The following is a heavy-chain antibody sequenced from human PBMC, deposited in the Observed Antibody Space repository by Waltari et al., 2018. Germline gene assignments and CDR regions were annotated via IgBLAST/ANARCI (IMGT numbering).Heavy chain of an antibody. CDR2: IYYSGGT. Sequence: QLQLQESGPGLVKPSETLSLTCTVSGGSISSSSYYWGWIRQPPGKGLEWIGSIYYSGGTYYNPSLKSRVTISVDTSKNQFSLKLSSVTAADTAVYYCARMAYYDFWSGFGDYWGQGTLVTVSS. CDR3: ARMAYYDFWSGFGDY. CDR1: GGSISSSSYY. V-gene: IGHV4-39*01. J-gene: IGHJ4*02. D-gene: IGHD3-3*01.